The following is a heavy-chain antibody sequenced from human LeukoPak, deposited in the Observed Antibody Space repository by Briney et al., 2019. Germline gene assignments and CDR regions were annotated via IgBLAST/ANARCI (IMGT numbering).Heavy chain of an antibody. Sequence: SETLSLTCTVSGGSISSYYWSWVRQPPGKGLEWIGYIYYSGSTNYNPSLKSRVTISVDTSKNQFSLKLSSVTAADTAVYYCARSYSGSFDYWGQGTLVTVSS. CDR3: ARSYSGSFDY. CDR2: IYYSGST. V-gene: IGHV4-59*01. J-gene: IGHJ4*02. CDR1: GGSISSYY. D-gene: IGHD1-26*01.